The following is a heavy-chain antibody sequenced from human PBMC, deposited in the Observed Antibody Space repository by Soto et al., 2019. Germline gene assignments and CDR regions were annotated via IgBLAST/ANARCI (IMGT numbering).Heavy chain of an antibody. V-gene: IGHV4-4*07. Sequence: SETLSLTCIVSGAAIYTYYWTFMRQPAGKGLEWIDRIYTSAGTDYNPSLKSRVTMSIDTSKNQFSLKLTSVTAADTALYYCARDFWGEGYFDYWGQGTMVT. D-gene: IGHD7-27*01. J-gene: IGHJ4*02. CDR1: GAAIYTYY. CDR3: ARDFWGEGYFDY. CDR2: IYTSAGT.